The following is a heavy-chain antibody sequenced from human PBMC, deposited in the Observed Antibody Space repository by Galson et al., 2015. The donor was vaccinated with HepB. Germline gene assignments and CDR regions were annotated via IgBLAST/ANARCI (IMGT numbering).Heavy chain of an antibody. CDR2: ISGSGGST. CDR3: AKERLSGATYGSEADAFDI. Sequence: SLRLSCAASGFTFSSYAMSWVRQAPGKGLEWVSAISGSGGSTYYADSVKGRFTISRDNSKNTLYLQMNSLRAEDTAVYYCAKERLSGATYGSEADAFDIWGQGTMVTVSS. CDR1: GFTFSSYA. V-gene: IGHV3-23*01. J-gene: IGHJ3*02. D-gene: IGHD3-10*01.